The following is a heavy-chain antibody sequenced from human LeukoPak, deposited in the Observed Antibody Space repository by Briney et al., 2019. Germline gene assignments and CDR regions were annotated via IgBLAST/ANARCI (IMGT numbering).Heavy chain of an antibody. CDR1: GFTFNNFV. CDR2: ISGGGDPT. CDR3: AKDPRGGYSGSWYFDY. J-gene: IGHJ4*02. D-gene: IGHD1-26*01. V-gene: IGHV3-23*01. Sequence: GGSLRLSCTASGFTFNNFVMSWVRQAPGKGLEWVSAISGGGDPTYYADSVKGRFTISRDNSKNTLYSQMNSLRAEDTAVYYCAKDPRGGYSGSWYFDYWGQGTLVTVSS.